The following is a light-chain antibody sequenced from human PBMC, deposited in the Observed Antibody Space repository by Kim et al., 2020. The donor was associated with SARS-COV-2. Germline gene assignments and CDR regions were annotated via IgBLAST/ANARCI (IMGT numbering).Light chain of an antibody. CDR1: QSISTN. CDR2: GAS. CDR3: QQYNYYYT. Sequence: EIVMTQSPATLSVSPGERATLSCRASQSISTNLAWYQQKPGQAPRLLISGASTRAAGIAARFSGSGSGTEFTLTISSLQSEDFAVYYCQQYNYYYTFGQGTKLEI. V-gene: IGKV3-15*01. J-gene: IGKJ2*01.